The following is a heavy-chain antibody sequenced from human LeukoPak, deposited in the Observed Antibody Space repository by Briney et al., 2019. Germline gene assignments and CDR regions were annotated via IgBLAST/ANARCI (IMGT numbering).Heavy chain of an antibody. Sequence: SETLSLTCTVSGGSISSYYWSWIRQPAGKGLEWIGRIYTSGSTNYNPSLKSRVTMSVDTSRNQFSLKLSSVTAADTAVHYCARDPGAARPYNWFDPWGQGTLVTVSS. CDR1: GGSISSYY. CDR3: ARDPGAARPYNWFDP. CDR2: IYTSGST. J-gene: IGHJ5*02. V-gene: IGHV4-4*07. D-gene: IGHD1-26*01.